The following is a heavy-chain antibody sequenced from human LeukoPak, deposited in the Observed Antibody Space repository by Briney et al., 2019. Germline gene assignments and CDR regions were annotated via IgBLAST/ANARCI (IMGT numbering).Heavy chain of an antibody. D-gene: IGHD6-19*01. CDR2: ISGSGGST. CDR3: AKDRPPHLAVAGLGHYYGMDV. J-gene: IGHJ6*02. Sequence: GGSLRLSCAASGFTFSSYAMSWVRQAPGKGLEWVSAISGSGGSTYYADSVKGRFTISRDNSKNTLYLQMNSLRAEDTAVYYCAKDRPPHLAVAGLGHYYGMDVWGQGTTVTVSS. V-gene: IGHV3-23*01. CDR1: GFTFSSYA.